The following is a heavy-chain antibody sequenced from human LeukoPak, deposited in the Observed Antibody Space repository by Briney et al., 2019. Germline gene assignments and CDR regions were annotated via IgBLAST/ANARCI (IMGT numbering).Heavy chain of an antibody. Sequence: ASVKVSCKASGYTFTGYYMHWVRQAPGQGLEWMGRIIPIFGTANYAQKFQGRVTITTDESTSTAYMELSSLRSEDTAVYYCARDDEAQNAFDIWGQGTMVTVSS. CDR1: GYTFTGYY. CDR2: IIPIFGTA. V-gene: IGHV1-69*05. CDR3: ARDDEAQNAFDI. J-gene: IGHJ3*02.